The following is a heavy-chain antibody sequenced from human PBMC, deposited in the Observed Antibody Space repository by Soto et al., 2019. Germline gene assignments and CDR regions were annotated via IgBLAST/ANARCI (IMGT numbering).Heavy chain of an antibody. J-gene: IGHJ4*02. CDR3: ASSQKGYNWNYFDH. CDR1: GGSVSGSYYY. Sequence: PSETLSLTCAVSGGSVSGSYYYWGWLRQSPGRGPEWIGSVFYTGFTSYNPSLESRVSVSVDTSKNQFSLKVSAVTTADTAVYYCASSQKGYNWNYFDHWGQGALVTVSS. V-gene: IGHV4-39*01. D-gene: IGHD1-20*01. CDR2: VFYTGFT.